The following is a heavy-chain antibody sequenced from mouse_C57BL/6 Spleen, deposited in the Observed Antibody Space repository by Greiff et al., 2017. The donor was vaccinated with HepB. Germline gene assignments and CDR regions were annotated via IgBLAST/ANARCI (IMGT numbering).Heavy chain of an antibody. V-gene: IGHV1-58*01. CDR1: GYTFTSYG. D-gene: IGHD1-1*01. J-gene: IGHJ2*01. Sequence: VQLKQSGAELVRPGSSVKMSCKTSGYTFTSYGINWVKQRPGQGLEWIGYIYIGNGYTEYNEKFKGKATLTSDTSSSTAYMQLSSLTSEDSAIYFCAITTVVATWGNYFDYWGQGTTLTVSS. CDR2: IYIGNGYT. CDR3: AITTVVATWGNYFDY.